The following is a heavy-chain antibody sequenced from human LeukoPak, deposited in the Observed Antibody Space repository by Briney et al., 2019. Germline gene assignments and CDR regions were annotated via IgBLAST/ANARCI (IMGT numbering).Heavy chain of an antibody. V-gene: IGHV4-4*02. Sequence: SGTLSLTCAVSGGSISSSNWWSWVRQPPGKGREWIGETYHSGSTNYNPSLKSRVTISVDKSKNQFSLKLSSVTAADTAVYYCARGPYGDYVSPLDYWGQGTLVTVSS. CDR1: GGSISSSNW. J-gene: IGHJ4*02. CDR2: TYHSGST. D-gene: IGHD4-17*01. CDR3: ARGPYGDYVSPLDY.